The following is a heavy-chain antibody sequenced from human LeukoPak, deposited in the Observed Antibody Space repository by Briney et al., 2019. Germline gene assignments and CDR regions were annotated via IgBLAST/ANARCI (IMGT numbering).Heavy chain of an antibody. J-gene: IGHJ4*02. CDR2: ISSSSSYI. CDR1: GFTFSSYS. V-gene: IGHV3-21*01. CDR3: ARDRGSGWYRDPGY. Sequence: PGGSLRLSCAASGFTFSSYSMNWVRQAPGKGLEWVSSISSSSSYIYYADSVKGRFTISRDNAKNSLYLQMNSLRAEDTAVYYCARDRGSGWYRDPGYWGQGTLVTVSS. D-gene: IGHD6-19*01.